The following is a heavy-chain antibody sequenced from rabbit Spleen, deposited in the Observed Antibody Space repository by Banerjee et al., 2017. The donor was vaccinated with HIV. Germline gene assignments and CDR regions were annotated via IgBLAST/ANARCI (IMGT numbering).Heavy chain of an antibody. V-gene: IGHV1S40*01. D-gene: IGHD1-1*01. CDR1: GFSFSSSSY. J-gene: IGHJ4*01. CDR3: ARDLDGVIGWNFGW. Sequence: QQLVESGGGLVKPGASLTLTCTASGFSFSSSSYMCWVRQAPGKGLEWIACIDSGSSGFTYFATWAKGRFTCSKTSSTTVTLQMTSLTAADTATYFCARDLDGVIGWNFGWWGPGTLVTVS. CDR2: IDSGSSGFT.